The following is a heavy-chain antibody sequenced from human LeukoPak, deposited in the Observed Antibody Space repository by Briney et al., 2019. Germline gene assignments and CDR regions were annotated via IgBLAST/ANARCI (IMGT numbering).Heavy chain of an antibody. CDR3: AREGIAVAGTQIDY. J-gene: IGHJ4*02. V-gene: IGHV3-21*01. CDR2: ISSSSSYI. Sequence: PGGSLRLSCAASGFTFRSYSMNWVRQAPGKGLGWVSSISSSSSYIYYADSVKGRFTISRDNAKNSLYLQMNSLRAEDTAVYYCAREGIAVAGTQIDYWGQGTLVTVSS. CDR1: GFTFRSYS. D-gene: IGHD6-19*01.